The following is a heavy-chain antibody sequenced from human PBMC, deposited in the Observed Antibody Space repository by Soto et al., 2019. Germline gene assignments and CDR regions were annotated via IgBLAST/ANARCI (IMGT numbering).Heavy chain of an antibody. J-gene: IGHJ4*02. CDR1: GFTFSRYG. CDR3: ARDVCSGGSCLTFC. CDR2: ISDSDSTT. V-gene: IGHV3-48*02. D-gene: IGHD2-15*01. Sequence: EVQLVESGGGLVQPGGSLRLSCAASGFTFSRYGMNWVRQAPGKGLEWVSYISDSDSTTHYADSVKGRFTISRDNAKNSLYLQMNSLRDEDTAMYYCARDVCSGGSCLTFCWGQGTLVAVSS.